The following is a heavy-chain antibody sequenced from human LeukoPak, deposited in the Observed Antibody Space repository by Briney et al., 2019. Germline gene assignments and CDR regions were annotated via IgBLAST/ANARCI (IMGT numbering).Heavy chain of an antibody. V-gene: IGHV3-21*01. CDR1: GFTFSSYE. CDR3: ARDDDGPFDY. Sequence: GGSLRLSCAASGFTFSSYEMNWVRQAPGKGPEWVSSISSSSSYIYYADSVKGRFTISRDNAKNSLYLQMNSLRAEDTAVYYCARDDDGPFDYWGQGTLVTVSS. D-gene: IGHD5-24*01. J-gene: IGHJ4*02. CDR2: ISSSSSYI.